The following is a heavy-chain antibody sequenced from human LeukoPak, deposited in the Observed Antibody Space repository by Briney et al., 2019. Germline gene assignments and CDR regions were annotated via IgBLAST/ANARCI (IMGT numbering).Heavy chain of an antibody. V-gene: IGHV3-23*01. J-gene: IGHJ4*02. D-gene: IGHD3-22*01. CDR3: AKDRGAYDAFDH. Sequence: GGSLRLSCAASGFTFSNYVMNWVRQVPGKGLEWVSSISGGGSSTFYADSVKGRFTISRDNSKNTLSLQMNSLRAEDTAVYYCAKDRGAYDAFDHWGQGTLVTVSS. CDR1: GFTFSNYV. CDR2: ISGGGSST.